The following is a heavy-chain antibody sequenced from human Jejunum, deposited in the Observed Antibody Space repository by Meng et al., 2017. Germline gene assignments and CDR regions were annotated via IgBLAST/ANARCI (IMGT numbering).Heavy chain of an antibody. J-gene: IGHJ5*02. D-gene: IGHD2-21*01. Sequence: QLPVQESGPGLVNPSEALSHTCTVSGGAISSSSYYWGWIRQPPGKVLEWIGTMYYNGSTYYNPSLKSRVTISVDTSKNQFSLKLSSVTAADTAVYYCARPHTSAWGQGTLVTVSS. CDR1: GGAISSSSYY. CDR3: ARPHTSA. V-gene: IGHV4-39*01. CDR2: MYYNGST.